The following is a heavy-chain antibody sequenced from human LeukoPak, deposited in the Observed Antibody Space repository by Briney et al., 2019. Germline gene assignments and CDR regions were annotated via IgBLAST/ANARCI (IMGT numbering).Heavy chain of an antibody. CDR3: ARQRYSSSWKRVYYYFDY. CDR2: IYYSGST. V-gene: IGHV4-59*08. CDR1: GGSISSYY. D-gene: IGHD6-13*01. J-gene: IGHJ4*02. Sequence: KASETLSLTCTVSGGSISSYYWSWIRQPPGKGLEWIGYIYYSGSTNYNPSLKSRVTISVDTSKNQFSLKLSSVTAADTAVYYCARQRYSSSWKRVYYYFDYWGQGTLVTVSS.